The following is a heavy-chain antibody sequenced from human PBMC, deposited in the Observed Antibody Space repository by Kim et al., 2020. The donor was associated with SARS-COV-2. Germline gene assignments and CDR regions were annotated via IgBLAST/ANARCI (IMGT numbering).Heavy chain of an antibody. D-gene: IGHD5-12*01. V-gene: IGHV3-48*02. Sequence: GGSLRLSCAASGFTFSKYSMNWVRQAPGKGLEWLSYITGSSSEIYYADFVKGRFTISRDNAKNSLYLQMNSLRDEDTAVYYCASTEGYSGTSAGAFDIWGQGTMVTVSS. CDR1: GFTFSKYS. CDR3: ASTEGYSGTSAGAFDI. J-gene: IGHJ3*02. CDR2: ITGSSSEI.